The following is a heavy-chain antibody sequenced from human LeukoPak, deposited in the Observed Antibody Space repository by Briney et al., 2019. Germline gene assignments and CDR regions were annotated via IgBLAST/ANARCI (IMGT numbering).Heavy chain of an antibody. Sequence: GGSLRLSSAASGFTFSSYSMNWVRQAPGKGLEWVSSISSSSSYIYYADSVKGRFTISRDNAKNSLYLQMNSLRAEDSAVYYCARDRPSERPYAFDIWGQGTMVTVSS. V-gene: IGHV3-21*01. CDR1: GFTFSSYS. CDR2: ISSSSSYI. D-gene: IGHD1-26*01. J-gene: IGHJ3*02. CDR3: ARDRPSERPYAFDI.